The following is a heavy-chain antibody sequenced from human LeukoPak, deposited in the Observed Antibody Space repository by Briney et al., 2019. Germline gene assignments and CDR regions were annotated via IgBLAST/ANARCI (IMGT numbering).Heavy chain of an antibody. D-gene: IGHD2-8*01. CDR3: ARDNGNKYYFDY. J-gene: IGHJ4*02. V-gene: IGHV3-11*05. CDR2: ISSNSKYT. Sequence: GGSLRLSYAASGFIFSDYFMSWIRQAPGKELEWTSYISSNSKYTKYADSVKGRFTISRDNAKKSLYLQMNSLRAEDTAVYYCARDNGNKYYFDYWGQGTLVTVSS. CDR1: GFIFSDYF.